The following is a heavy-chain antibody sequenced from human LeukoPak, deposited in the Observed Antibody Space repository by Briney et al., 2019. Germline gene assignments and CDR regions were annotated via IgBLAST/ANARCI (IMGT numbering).Heavy chain of an antibody. CDR3: AGVPYGSGIGRYFDY. J-gene: IGHJ4*02. CDR2: TSNSGSNK. D-gene: IGHD3-10*01. V-gene: IGHV3-48*03. Sequence: GRSLRLSCAASGFTFSSYEMHWVRQAPGKGLEWVSYTSNSGSNKYYADSVKGRFTISRDNAKNSLYLQMNSLRAEDTAVYYCAGVPYGSGIGRYFDYWGQGTLVTVSS. CDR1: GFTFSSYE.